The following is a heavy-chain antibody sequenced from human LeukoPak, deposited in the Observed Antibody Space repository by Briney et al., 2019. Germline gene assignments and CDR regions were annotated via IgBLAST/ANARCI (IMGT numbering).Heavy chain of an antibody. V-gene: IGHV3-30*02. D-gene: IGHD3-10*01. CDR2: IRYDGSNK. Sequence: GGSLRLSCAASGFTFSTYGMHWVRQAPGKGLEWVAFIRYDGSNKYYAESVKGRFTISRDNSKNTLYVQMNSLRTEDTAVYYCAKDRYYYGSESYPIEAFDVWCQGTMVSVS. J-gene: IGHJ3*01. CDR3: AKDRYYYGSESYPIEAFDV. CDR1: GFTFSTYG.